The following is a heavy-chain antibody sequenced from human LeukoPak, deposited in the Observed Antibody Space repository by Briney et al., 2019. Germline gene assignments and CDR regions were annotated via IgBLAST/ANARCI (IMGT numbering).Heavy chain of an antibody. D-gene: IGHD1-26*01. V-gene: IGHV1-2*02. Sequence: ASVKVSCKASGYTFTGYYMHWVRQAPGQGLEWMGWINPNSGGTNYAQRFQGRVTITRNTSISTAYMELSSLRSEDTAVYYCARGSGTYYYYYYMDVWGKGTTVTVSS. CDR1: GYTFTGYY. J-gene: IGHJ6*03. CDR2: INPNSGGT. CDR3: ARGSGTYYYYYYMDV.